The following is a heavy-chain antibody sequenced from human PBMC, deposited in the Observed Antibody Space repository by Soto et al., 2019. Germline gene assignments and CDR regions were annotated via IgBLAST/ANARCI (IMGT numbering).Heavy chain of an antibody. CDR1: GYTFTSYY. J-gene: IGHJ4*02. Sequence: ASVKVSCKASGYTFTSYYMHWVRQAPGQGLEWMGIINPSGGSTSYAQKFQGRVTMTRDTSTSTVYMELSSLRSEDTAVHYCASSRGDYYFDYWGQGTLVTVSS. D-gene: IGHD3-3*01. CDR3: ASSRGDYYFDY. V-gene: IGHV1-46*01. CDR2: INPSGGST.